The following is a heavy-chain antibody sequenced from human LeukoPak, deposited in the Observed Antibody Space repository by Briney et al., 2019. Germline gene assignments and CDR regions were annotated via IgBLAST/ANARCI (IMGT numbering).Heavy chain of an antibody. CDR3: ARGYSSGWYRFYYYHGMDV. CDR1: GGSFSGYY. J-gene: IGHJ6*02. Sequence: SETLSLTCAVYGGSFSGYYWSWIRQPPGKGLEWIGEINHSGSTNYNPSLKSRVTISVDTSKNQFSLKLSSVTAADTAVYYCARGYSSGWYRFYYYHGMDVWGQGTTVTVSS. CDR2: INHSGST. D-gene: IGHD6-19*01. V-gene: IGHV4-34*01.